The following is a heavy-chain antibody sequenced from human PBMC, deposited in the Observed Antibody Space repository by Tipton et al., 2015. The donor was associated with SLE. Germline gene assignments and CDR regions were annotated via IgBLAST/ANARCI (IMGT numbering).Heavy chain of an antibody. CDR2: ISYSGST. D-gene: IGHD4-17*01. V-gene: IGHV4-30-4*01. CDR3: ARDGGGDYGFDP. J-gene: IGHJ5*02. CDR1: GDSISSGDYS. Sequence: TLSLTCTVSGDSISSGDYSWSWIRQSPGRGLEWIGYISYSGSTLYNPSLKSRVTISLDASKNQFSLRLSSVTAADTAVYYCARDGGGDYGFDPWGQGTLVTVSS.